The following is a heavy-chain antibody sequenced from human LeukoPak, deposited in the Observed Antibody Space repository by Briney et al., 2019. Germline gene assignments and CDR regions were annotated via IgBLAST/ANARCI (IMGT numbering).Heavy chain of an antibody. CDR1: GYTFTAYY. V-gene: IGHV1-2*02. D-gene: IGHD1-1*01. Sequence: ASVKVSCKASGYTFTAYYIHWVRQAPGQGLEGMGWINPNTGGTNFAQRFQGRVTMTRDTSINTAYMELSSLRSDDTAMYYCAREGAPQLSSYFDHWGQGTLVTVSS. CDR2: INPNTGGT. J-gene: IGHJ4*02. CDR3: AREGAPQLSSYFDH.